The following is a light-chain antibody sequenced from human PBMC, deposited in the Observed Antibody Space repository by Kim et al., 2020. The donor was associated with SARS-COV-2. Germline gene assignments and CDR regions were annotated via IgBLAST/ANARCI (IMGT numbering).Light chain of an antibody. CDR2: GAS. J-gene: IGKJ2*01. CDR3: HQYNDWPPGDT. V-gene: IGKV3-15*01. Sequence: EIVMTQSPASLSVSPGERATLSCRASQSVSSNLAWYQLKPGLAPRLLIYGASTRATGIPARFSGTGSGTEFTLTISSLQSEDFALYYCHQYNDWPPGDTFGQGTKLEI. CDR1: QSVSSN.